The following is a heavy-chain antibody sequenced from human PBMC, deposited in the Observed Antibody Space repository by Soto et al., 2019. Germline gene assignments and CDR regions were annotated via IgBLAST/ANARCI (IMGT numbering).Heavy chain of an antibody. J-gene: IGHJ4*02. CDR3: ARGGPVVVVTAALDY. CDR1: GDTFTDYY. Sequence: QVQLVQSGAEVKKPGASVKVSCKASGDTFTDYYIHWVRQAPGQGLEWMGTVNPTGGHTTYAQHSQRRMTLTRATSTSTLYMELTSLTSEDTAVYYCARGGPVVVVTAALDYWGQGTLVTVSS. D-gene: IGHD2-21*02. CDR2: VNPTGGHT. V-gene: IGHV1-46*01.